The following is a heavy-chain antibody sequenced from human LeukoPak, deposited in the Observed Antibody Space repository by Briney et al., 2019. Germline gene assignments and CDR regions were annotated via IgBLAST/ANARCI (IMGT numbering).Heavy chain of an antibody. D-gene: IGHD3-10*01. J-gene: IGHJ4*02. Sequence: ASVKVSCKASGYSFPSYGISWVRQAPGQGPEWMGWISPYNDNTNYAQKLQGRATLTTDTSTSTAYMELRSLRSDDTAVYYRARHFYGSGTYYHFDYWGQGTLVTVSS. CDR2: ISPYNDNT. CDR3: ARHFYGSGTYYHFDY. V-gene: IGHV1-18*01. CDR1: GYSFPSYG.